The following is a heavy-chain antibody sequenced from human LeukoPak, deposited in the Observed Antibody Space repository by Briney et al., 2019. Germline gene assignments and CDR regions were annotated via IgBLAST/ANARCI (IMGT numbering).Heavy chain of an antibody. V-gene: IGHV4-34*01. CDR2: INHSGST. J-gene: IGHJ4*02. Sequence: PSETLSLTSAVYGGSFSGYYWSWIRQPPGKGLEWIGEINHSGSTNYNPSLNSRVTISVDTSKNQFSLKLSSVTAADTAVYYCARGPFWSGYYPTHFDYWGQGTLVTVSS. CDR3: ARGPFWSGYYPTHFDY. CDR1: GGSFSGYY. D-gene: IGHD3-3*01.